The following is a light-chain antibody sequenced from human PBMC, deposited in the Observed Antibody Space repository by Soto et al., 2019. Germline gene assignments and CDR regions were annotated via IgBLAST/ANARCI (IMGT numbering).Light chain of an antibody. CDR1: QCLLYSSNNGNY. CDR3: QQYISTPIT. V-gene: IGKV4-1*01. Sequence: DIVMTQSPDSLAVSLGETATINCKSSQCLLYSSNNGNYLVWYQHKPGQPPKLLIYWASTRELGVPDRFSGSGSGTDFTLTISRLQAEDVAVYYCQQYISTPITFGQGTRVEIK. J-gene: IGKJ5*01. CDR2: WAS.